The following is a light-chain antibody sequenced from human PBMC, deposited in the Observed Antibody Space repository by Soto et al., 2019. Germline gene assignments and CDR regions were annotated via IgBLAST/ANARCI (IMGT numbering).Light chain of an antibody. Sequence: EIVLTQSPGTLSLSPGERATLSCRASQSVSSSYVAWYQQNPGQAPRLLIYGASARATGIPATFSGRGSGTEFTLTVSSLQSEDFAVYYCQQYNNWPRTFGQGTKVDI. CDR2: GAS. CDR3: QQYNNWPRT. V-gene: IGKV3-15*01. CDR1: QSVSSS. J-gene: IGKJ1*01.